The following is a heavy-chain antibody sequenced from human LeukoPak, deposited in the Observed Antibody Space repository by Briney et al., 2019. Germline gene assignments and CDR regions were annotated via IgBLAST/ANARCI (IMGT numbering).Heavy chain of an antibody. D-gene: IGHD1-26*01. J-gene: IGHJ3*02. CDR1: GFTFSSYS. Sequence: PGGSLRLSGAGSGFTFSSYSMNWVRQAPGNGLEWVSSISSSSSYIYYADSVKGRFTISRDNAKNSLYLRRNSLRAEDTAVYSCARDVELRPGFDIWGQGTMVTVSS. CDR3: ARDVELRPGFDI. CDR2: ISSSSSYI. V-gene: IGHV3-21*01.